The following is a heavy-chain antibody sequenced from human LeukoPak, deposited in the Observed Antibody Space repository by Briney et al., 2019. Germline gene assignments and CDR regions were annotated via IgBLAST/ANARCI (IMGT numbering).Heavy chain of an antibody. Sequence: SETLSLTCNVSGASMSNYYWVWIRQPPGKGLEWIGSIYHSGTTYSGSTYYNPSLKSRVTISLDTSKNQFSLKLSSVTAADTAVYYCARDFTAARRLHTFDIWGQGTMVTVSS. D-gene: IGHD6-6*01. CDR2: IYHSGTTYSGST. CDR3: ARDFTAARRLHTFDI. CDR1: GASMSNYY. V-gene: IGHV4-39*07. J-gene: IGHJ3*02.